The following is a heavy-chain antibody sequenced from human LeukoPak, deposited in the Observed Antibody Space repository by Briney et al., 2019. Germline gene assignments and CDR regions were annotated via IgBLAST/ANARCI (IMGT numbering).Heavy chain of an antibody. Sequence: ASVKVSCKASGYTFTGYYIHWVRRAPGQGLEWMGRINPNTGGTNYAQKFQGRVTMTRDTSISTAYMELSRLTSDDTAVYYCARAPRWLRGGYYFDYWGQGTLVTVSS. CDR3: ARAPRWLRGGYYFDY. CDR2: INPNTGGT. J-gene: IGHJ4*02. CDR1: GYTFTGYY. D-gene: IGHD5-24*01. V-gene: IGHV1-2*06.